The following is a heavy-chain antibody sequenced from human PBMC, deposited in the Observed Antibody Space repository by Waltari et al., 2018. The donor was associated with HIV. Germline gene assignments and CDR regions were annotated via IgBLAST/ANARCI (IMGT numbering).Heavy chain of an antibody. CDR1: GGSVSSGSYS. J-gene: IGHJ3*02. Sequence: QVQLQESGPGLVKPSETLSLTCTVSGGSVSSGSYSWSWIRQPPGKGLEWIGYIYYSGSTNYNPSRKSRVTISVDTSKNQFSLKLSSVTAADTAVYYCARDRIVVATTGLDIWGQGTMVTVSS. CDR3: ARDRIVVATTGLDI. V-gene: IGHV4-61*01. D-gene: IGHD3-22*01. CDR2: IYYSGST.